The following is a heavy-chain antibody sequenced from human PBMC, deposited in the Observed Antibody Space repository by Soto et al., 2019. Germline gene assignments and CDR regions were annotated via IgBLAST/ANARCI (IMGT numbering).Heavy chain of an antibody. J-gene: IGHJ4*02. Sequence: SETLSLTCTVSGGSISSGGYYWSWIRQHPGKGLEWIGYIYYSGSTYYNPSLKSRVTISVDTSKNQFSLKLNSVTAADTAVYYCARESYYGSGATVVGYWGLGTLVTVSS. CDR1: GGSISSGGYY. CDR3: ARESYYGSGATVVGY. D-gene: IGHD3-10*01. CDR2: IYYSGST. V-gene: IGHV4-31*03.